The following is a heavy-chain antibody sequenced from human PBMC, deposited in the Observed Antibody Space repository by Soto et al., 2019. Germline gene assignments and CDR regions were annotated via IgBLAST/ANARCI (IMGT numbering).Heavy chain of an antibody. CDR2: IYYSGST. J-gene: IGHJ6*02. V-gene: IGHV4-31*03. Sequence: PSETLSLTRTVSGGSISSGGYYWSWIRQHPGKGLEWIGYIYYSGSTYYNPSLKSRVTISVDTSKNQFSLKLSSVTAADTAVYYCARDRSGSYYNYYYYGMDVWGQGTTVTVSS. CDR1: GGSISSGGYY. D-gene: IGHD1-26*01. CDR3: ARDRSGSYYNYYYYGMDV.